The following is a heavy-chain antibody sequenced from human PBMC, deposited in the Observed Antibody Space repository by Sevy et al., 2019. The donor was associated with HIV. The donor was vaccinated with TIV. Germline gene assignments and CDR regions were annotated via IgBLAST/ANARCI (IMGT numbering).Heavy chain of an antibody. J-gene: IGHJ4*02. CDR2: IIPIFGTA. CDR3: ARQPPYYDSSGYYTPCFDY. CDR1: GGTFSSYA. V-gene: IGHV1-69*13. D-gene: IGHD3-22*01. Sequence: ASVKVSGKASGGTFSSYAISWVRQAPGQGLEWMGGIIPIFGTANYAQKFQGRVTITADESTSTAYMELSSLRSEDTAVYYCARQPPYYDSSGYYTPCFDYWGQGTLVTVSS.